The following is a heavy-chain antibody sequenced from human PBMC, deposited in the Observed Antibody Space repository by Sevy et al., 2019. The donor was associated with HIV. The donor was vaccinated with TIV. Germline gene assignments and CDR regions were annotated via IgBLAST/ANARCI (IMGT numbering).Heavy chain of an antibody. J-gene: IGHJ5*02. Sequence: SETLSLTCAVYGGSFSGYYWSWIRQPPGKGLGWIGEINHSGSTNYNPSLKSRVTISVDTSKNQFSLKLSSVTAADTAVYYCARRVGKNWFDPWGQGTLVTVSS. CDR3: ARRVGKNWFDP. CDR2: INHSGST. V-gene: IGHV4-34*01. CDR1: GGSFSGYY.